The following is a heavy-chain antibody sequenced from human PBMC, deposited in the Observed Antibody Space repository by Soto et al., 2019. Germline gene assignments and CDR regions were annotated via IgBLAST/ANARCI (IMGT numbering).Heavy chain of an antibody. Sequence: NPSETLSLTCTVSGGSISSYYWSWIRQPPGKGLEWIGYIYYSGSTNYNPSLKSRVTISVDTSKNQFSLKLSSVTAADTAVYYCARGYYYDSSGPVYYFDYWGQGTLVTVSS. CDR3: ARGYYYDSSGPVYYFDY. CDR1: GGSISSYY. J-gene: IGHJ4*02. D-gene: IGHD3-22*01. V-gene: IGHV4-59*01. CDR2: IYYSGST.